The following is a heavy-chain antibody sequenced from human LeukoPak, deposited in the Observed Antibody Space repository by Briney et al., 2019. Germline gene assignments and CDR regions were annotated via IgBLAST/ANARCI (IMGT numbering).Heavy chain of an antibody. V-gene: IGHV4-59*08. D-gene: IGHD3-22*01. CDR2: INHSDST. CDR1: GGSISRYY. CDR3: ASDSSGYNYPYY. J-gene: IGHJ4*02. Sequence: PSVTLSLTCIVSGGSISRYYWSWIRQPPGKGLEWIGYINHSDSTNHNPFLKSRVTISVDTCRIQFSLKLSSVTAADTAVYYCASDSSGYNYPYYWGQGTLVTV.